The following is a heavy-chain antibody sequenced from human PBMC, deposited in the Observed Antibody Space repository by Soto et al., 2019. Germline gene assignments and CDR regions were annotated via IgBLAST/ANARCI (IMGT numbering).Heavy chain of an antibody. J-gene: IGHJ4*02. Sequence: QVQLVQSGAEVKKPGASVKVSCKASGYTFTSYGISWVRQAPGQGLEWMGWISAYNGNTNYAQKLQDRVTMTTDTSTSTAYMELRSLRSDDTAVYYCASVADCISTSCYSSFDYWGQGTLVTVSS. CDR2: ISAYNGNT. D-gene: IGHD2-2*01. V-gene: IGHV1-18*01. CDR3: ASVADCISTSCYSSFDY. CDR1: GYTFTSYG.